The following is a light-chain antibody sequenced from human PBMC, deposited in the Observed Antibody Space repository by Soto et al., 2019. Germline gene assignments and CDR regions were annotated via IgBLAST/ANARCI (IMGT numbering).Light chain of an antibody. V-gene: IGKV1-33*01. CDR1: HDITNY. J-gene: IGKJ5*01. Sequence: DIQMTHSPSALSVSVVDRVTITFQASHDITNYLNWYQQKPGKAPKLLIYDVSKLETGVPSRFSGSGSGTDFTLTISSLQPEDIATYFCQKYDDLPINFGQGTRLEIK. CDR2: DVS. CDR3: QKYDDLPIN.